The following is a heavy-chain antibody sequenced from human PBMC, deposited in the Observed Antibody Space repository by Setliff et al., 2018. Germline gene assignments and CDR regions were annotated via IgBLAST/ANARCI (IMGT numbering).Heavy chain of an antibody. Sequence: PSETLSLTCTVSGGSISSSSYYWGWIRQPPGKGLEWIGSIYYNGNLYYNPSLKNRATISMDTSKIQFSLKLISVTAADTALYFCARRPTGPGAPFDIWGHGTMVTVSS. CDR2: IYYNGNL. CDR3: ARRPTGPGAPFDI. V-gene: IGHV4-39*01. J-gene: IGHJ3*02. D-gene: IGHD3-10*01. CDR1: GGSISSSSYY.